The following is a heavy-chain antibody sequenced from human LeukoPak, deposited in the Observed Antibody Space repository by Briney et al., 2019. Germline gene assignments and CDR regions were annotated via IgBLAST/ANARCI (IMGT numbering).Heavy chain of an antibody. CDR3: ARSHGAQRACDY. D-gene: IGHD4-17*01. CDR2: INYSGST. Sequence: PSETLSLTCTVSGGSISSYYWSWIRQPPGKGLEWIGYINYSGSTYYNPSLKSRVTISVDTSKNQFSLKLNSVTAADTAVYYCARSHGAQRACDYWGQGALVTVSS. V-gene: IGHV4-59*01. CDR1: GGSISSYY. J-gene: IGHJ4*02.